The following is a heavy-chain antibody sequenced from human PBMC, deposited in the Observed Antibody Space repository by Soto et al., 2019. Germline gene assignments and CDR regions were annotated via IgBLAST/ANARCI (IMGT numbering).Heavy chain of an antibody. V-gene: IGHV3-30*19. CDR1: GFTFSSYG. D-gene: IGHD5-18*01. CDR3: ARGDGHSYGSTFDC. Sequence: XGALGLYFAAAGFTFSSYGLHWVRQAPGKGLQWVAFISYDGSNKYYADSVTGRFTISRDNSKNTLYLQMNSLRAEDTAVYYWARGDGHSYGSTFDCWGQGTLVTVSS. J-gene: IGHJ4*02. CDR2: ISYDGSNK.